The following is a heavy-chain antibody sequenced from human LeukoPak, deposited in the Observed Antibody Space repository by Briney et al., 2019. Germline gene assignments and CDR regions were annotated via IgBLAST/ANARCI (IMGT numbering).Heavy chain of an antibody. CDR1: GGSISSGGYY. CDR3: ARTTYSGSYYDEKLYFDY. J-gene: IGHJ4*02. V-gene: IGHV4-31*03. CDR2: IYYSGST. D-gene: IGHD3-10*01. Sequence: SETLSLTCTVSGGSISSGGYYWSWIRQHPGKGLEWIGYIYYSGSTYYNPSLKSRVTISVDTSKNQFSLKLSSVTAADTAVYYCARTTYSGSYYDEKLYFDYWGQGTLVTVSS.